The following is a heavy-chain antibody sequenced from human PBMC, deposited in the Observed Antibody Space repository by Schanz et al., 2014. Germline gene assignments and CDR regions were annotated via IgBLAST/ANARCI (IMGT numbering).Heavy chain of an antibody. CDR3: ARVHHYDPSGWGYFDY. CDR2: IYSGIGA. V-gene: IGHV3-66*01. D-gene: IGHD3-22*01. CDR1: GFTVSSNH. J-gene: IGHJ4*02. Sequence: EGQLAESGGGLVQPGGSLRLSCAVSGFTVSSNHMSWVRQAPGKGLEWVSVIYSGIGAYYADSVKDRFTVSRDNSKNTVYLQMNTLRDEDTAVYYCARVHHYDPSGWGYFDYWGQGALVTVSS.